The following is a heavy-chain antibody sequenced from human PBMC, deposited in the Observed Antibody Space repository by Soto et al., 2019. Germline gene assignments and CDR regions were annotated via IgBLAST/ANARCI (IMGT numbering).Heavy chain of an antibody. CDR1: GFTFTNYA. Sequence: GGSLRLSCAASGFTFTNYAMTWVRQAPGKGLEWVSTINNSGGSANYADSVKGRFTISRDNYQNTVYLQMNSLGAEDTAVYYCAKVGTKWEQWTSDYWGQGTLVTVSS. CDR2: INNSGGSA. V-gene: IGHV3-23*01. CDR3: AKVGTKWEQWTSDY. J-gene: IGHJ4*02. D-gene: IGHD1-26*01.